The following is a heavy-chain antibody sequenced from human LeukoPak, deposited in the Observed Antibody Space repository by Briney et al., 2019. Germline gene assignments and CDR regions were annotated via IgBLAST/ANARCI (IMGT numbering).Heavy chain of an antibody. D-gene: IGHD2/OR15-2a*01. CDR2: IYTSGST. CDR1: GGSISSGSYY. CDR3: AAALKYPNFDY. V-gene: IGHV4-61*02. Sequence: PSETLSLTCTVSGGSISSGSYYWSWIRQPAGKGLEWIGRIYTSGSTNYNPSLKSRVTISVDTSKNQFSLKLSSVTAADTAVYYCAAALKYPNFDYWGQGTLVTVSS. J-gene: IGHJ4*02.